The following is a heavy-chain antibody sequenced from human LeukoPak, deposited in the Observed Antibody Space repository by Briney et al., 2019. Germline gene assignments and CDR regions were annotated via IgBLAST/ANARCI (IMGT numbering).Heavy chain of an antibody. V-gene: IGHV3-33*01. Sequence: PGGSLRLSCAASGFTFSSYGMHWVRQAPGKGLEWVAVIWYDGSNKYYADSVKGRFTISRDNSKNTLYLQMNSLRAEDTAVYYSARGPDFWSGDYFDYWGQGTLVTVSS. CDR3: ARGPDFWSGDYFDY. CDR1: GFTFSSYG. D-gene: IGHD3-3*01. CDR2: IWYDGSNK. J-gene: IGHJ4*02.